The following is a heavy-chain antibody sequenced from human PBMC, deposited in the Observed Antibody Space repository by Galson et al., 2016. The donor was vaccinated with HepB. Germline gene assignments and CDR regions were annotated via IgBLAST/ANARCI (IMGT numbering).Heavy chain of an antibody. CDR1: GFIFSDYE. V-gene: IGHV3-48*03. CDR3: ARLRYYYGSGSYFDF. D-gene: IGHD3-10*01. J-gene: IGHJ4*02. Sequence: SLRLSCAASGFIFSDYEMCWVRQTPGKGLEWISYIRGSGGTAYYSDSPQGRFSISRDNINNLVYLQMNYLRAEDAATYYCARLRYYYGSGSYFDFWGQGTLVTVSS. CDR2: IRGSGGTA.